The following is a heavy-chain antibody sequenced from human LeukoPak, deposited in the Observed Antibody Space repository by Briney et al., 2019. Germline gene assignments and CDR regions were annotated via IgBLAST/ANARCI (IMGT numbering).Heavy chain of an antibody. Sequence: GGSLRLSCAASGITFSSYGMHWVRQAPGKGLEWVAVIWYDGSNKHYADSVKGRFTISRDNSKNTLYLQMNSLGAEDTAVYYCAKGGMQVWSNPVDHWGQGTLVTVSS. CDR1: GITFSSYG. D-gene: IGHD5-18*01. V-gene: IGHV3-33*06. J-gene: IGHJ4*02. CDR3: AKGGMQVWSNPVDH. CDR2: IWYDGSNK.